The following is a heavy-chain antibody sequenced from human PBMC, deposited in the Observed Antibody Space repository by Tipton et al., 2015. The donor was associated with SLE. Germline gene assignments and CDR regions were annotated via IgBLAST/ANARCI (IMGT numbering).Heavy chain of an antibody. Sequence: QSGAEVKKPGSSVKVSCKASGITFSRYAINWVRQAPGQGLEWMGGFIPMFGTANLAQKFQGRVTVTADESTSTAYMDLSGLRSEDTAVYYCARGSVPYYDDYKLLDYYYYTMDVWGQGTTVTVFS. CDR2: FIPMFGTA. V-gene: IGHV1-69*01. D-gene: IGHD4-17*01. CDR1: GITFSRYA. J-gene: IGHJ6*02. CDR3: ARGSVPYYDDYKLLDYYYYTMDV.